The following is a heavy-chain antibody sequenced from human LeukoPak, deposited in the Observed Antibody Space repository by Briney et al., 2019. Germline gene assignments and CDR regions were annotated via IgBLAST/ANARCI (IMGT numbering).Heavy chain of an antibody. CDR1: GYTFTSYA. CDR2: INTNTGNP. CDR3: ARGMSFSGTAMVWYYFDY. J-gene: IGHJ4*02. D-gene: IGHD5-18*01. V-gene: IGHV7-4-1*02. Sequence: ASVKVSCKASGYTFTSYAMNWVRQAPGQGLEWMGWINTNTGNPTYAQGFTGRFVFSLDTSVSTAYLQISSLKAEDTAVYYCARGMSFSGTAMVWYYFDYWGQGTLVTVSS.